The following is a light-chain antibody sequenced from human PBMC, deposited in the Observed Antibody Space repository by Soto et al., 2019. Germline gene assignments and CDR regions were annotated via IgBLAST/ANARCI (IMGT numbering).Light chain of an antibody. V-gene: IGKV3-15*01. CDR2: DAS. Sequence: ILMTQSPCTLSVSPGERATLSCRASQSVRSKLAWYQQKPGQAPRLLIYDASTRATGIPARFSGSGSGTEFTLTISSLQSEDFAVYYCQQYNNWPPITFGQGTRLEIK. J-gene: IGKJ5*01. CDR1: QSVRSK. CDR3: QQYNNWPPIT.